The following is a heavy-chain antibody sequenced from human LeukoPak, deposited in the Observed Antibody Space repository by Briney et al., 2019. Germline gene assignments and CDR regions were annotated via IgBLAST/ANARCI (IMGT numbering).Heavy chain of an antibody. J-gene: IGHJ4*02. V-gene: IGHV1-18*01. CDR3: ARWSGNWYHFDH. D-gene: IGHD6-13*01. Sequence: ASVKVSCKASGYTFLNYAISWVRQAPGQGLEWMGWINTYNAERDYAQKFEGRVTMTTDTSNTAYMELWRLTSDDTAVYYCARWSGNWYHFDHWGRGSLVTVSS. CDR2: INTYNAER. CDR1: GYTFLNYA.